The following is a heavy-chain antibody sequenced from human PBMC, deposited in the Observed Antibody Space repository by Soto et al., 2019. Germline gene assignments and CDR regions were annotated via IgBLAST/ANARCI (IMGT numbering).Heavy chain of an antibody. D-gene: IGHD4-17*01. J-gene: IGHJ4*02. Sequence: QVTLKESGPVLVNPTETLTLTCTVSGFSLSNARMGVSWIRQPPGKALEWLAHILSNDEKSYSTSLKSRLTISKDTSKSQVVLTMTNMDPVDTATYYCARIRYGDYVPAWDYWGQGTLVTVSS. CDR1: GFSLSNARMG. V-gene: IGHV2-26*01. CDR3: ARIRYGDYVPAWDY. CDR2: ILSNDEK.